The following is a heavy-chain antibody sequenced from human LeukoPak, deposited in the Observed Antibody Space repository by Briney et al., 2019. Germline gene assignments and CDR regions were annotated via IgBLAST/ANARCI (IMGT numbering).Heavy chain of an antibody. V-gene: IGHV4-59*08. J-gene: IGHJ3*02. CDR3: ARLSYVWHGAFDI. CDR1: GGSISSYY. D-gene: IGHD3-10*02. CDR2: IYYSGST. Sequence: SETLSLTCTVSGGSISSYYWSWIRQPPGKGLEWIGYIYYSGSTNYNPSLESRVTISVDTSKNQFSLKLSSVTAADTAVYYCARLSYVWHGAFDIWGQGTMVTVSS.